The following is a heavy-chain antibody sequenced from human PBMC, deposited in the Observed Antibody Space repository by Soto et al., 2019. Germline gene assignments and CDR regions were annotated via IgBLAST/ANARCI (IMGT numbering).Heavy chain of an antibody. CDR1: GAPITTTKW. D-gene: IGHD3-16*01. CDR2: LSRGDER. CDR3: ATQTISYTWGV. Sequence: VQLQESGPGLVKPSETLSLTCTVSGAPITTTKWWAWVRLPPGKGLEWIGELSRGDERSSNPSLEGRFTMSLDKSNNHFSLKLTSVTAADPAIYYCATQTISYTWGVWGRGTSVTVSS. V-gene: IGHV4-4*02. J-gene: IGHJ6*02.